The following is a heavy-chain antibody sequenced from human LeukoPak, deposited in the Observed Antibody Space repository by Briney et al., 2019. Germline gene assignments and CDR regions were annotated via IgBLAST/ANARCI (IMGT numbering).Heavy chain of an antibody. CDR1: GFSFSSYA. CDR3: AKVAYGDYFNWFDP. V-gene: IGHV3-23*01. CDR2: MSSSDDGR. D-gene: IGHD4-17*01. J-gene: IGHJ5*02. Sequence: GGSLRLSCATSGFSFSSYAMSWVRQAPGKGLEWVSAMSSSDDGRYYAASVRGRFTISRDTSRSTLYLQMNSLRAEDAAVYYCAKVAYGDYFNWFDPWGQGTLVTVSS.